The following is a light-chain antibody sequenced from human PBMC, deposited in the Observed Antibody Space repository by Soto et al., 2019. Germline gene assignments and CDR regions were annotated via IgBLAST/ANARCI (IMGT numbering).Light chain of an antibody. CDR1: QSISSY. CDR3: QQTYSTPLT. Sequence: DIQMTHSPSSLSSSVLDIFTITCLASQSISSYLNWYQQKPGKAPKRLIYAASSLQSGVPSRFSGSGSGTDFTLTISSLQPEDFATYYCQQTYSTPLTFGGGTKVDIK. CDR2: AAS. V-gene: IGKV1-39*01. J-gene: IGKJ4*01.